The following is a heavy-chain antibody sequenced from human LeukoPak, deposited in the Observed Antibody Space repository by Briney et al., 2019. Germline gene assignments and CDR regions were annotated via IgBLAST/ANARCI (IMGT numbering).Heavy chain of an antibody. CDR2: IIPIFGTA. D-gene: IGHD6-13*01. V-gene: IGHV1-69*06. Sequence: ASVKVSCKASGGTFSSYAISWVRQAPGQGLEWMGGIIPIFGTANYAQKFQGRVTITADKSTSTAYMELSSLRSEDTAVYYCARTGYSSSWPHFDYWGQGTLVTVSS. CDR1: GGTFSSYA. J-gene: IGHJ4*02. CDR3: ARTGYSSSWPHFDY.